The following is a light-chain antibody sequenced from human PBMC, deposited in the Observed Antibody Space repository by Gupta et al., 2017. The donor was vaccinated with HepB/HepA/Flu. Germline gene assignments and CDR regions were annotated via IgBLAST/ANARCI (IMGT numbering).Light chain of an antibody. V-gene: IGLV1-47*01. CDR3: AAWDDSLRGYV. CDR1: SSNIGSKY. CDR2: RNN. J-gene: IGLJ1*01. Sequence: QSVLTQPPSASGTPGQRVTISCSGSSSNIGSKYVYWYQQLPGTAPKLLIYRNNQRPSGVPDRFSGSKSGTSASLAISGLRSEDEADYYCAAWDDSLRGYVCGTGTKVT.